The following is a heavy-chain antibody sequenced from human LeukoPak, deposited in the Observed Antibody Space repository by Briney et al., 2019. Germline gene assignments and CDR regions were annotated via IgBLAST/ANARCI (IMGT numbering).Heavy chain of an antibody. CDR1: GGSISSSSYY. D-gene: IGHD2-2*01. CDR2: IYYSGST. J-gene: IGHJ5*02. V-gene: IGHV4-39*01. CDR3: ARVRFCSSTSCP. Sequence: PSETLSLTCTVSGGSISSSSYYWGWIRQPPGKGLEWIGSIYYSGSTYYNPSLKSRVTISVDTSKNQFSLKLSSVTVADTAVYYCARVRFCSSTSCPWGQGTLVTVSS.